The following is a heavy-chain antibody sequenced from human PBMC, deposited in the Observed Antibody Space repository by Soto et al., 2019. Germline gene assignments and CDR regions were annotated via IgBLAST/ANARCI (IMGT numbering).Heavy chain of an antibody. CDR1: GSTFTSYY. D-gene: IGHD5-18*01. CDR2: INPSGGST. V-gene: IGHV1-46*01. Sequence: ASVKVSCKASGSTFTSYYMHWVRQAPGQGLEWMGIINPSGGSTSYAQKFQGRVTMTRDTSTSTVYMELSSLRSEDTAVHYCARDLKGYSYGYLGNWFDPWGQGTLVTVSS. J-gene: IGHJ5*02. CDR3: ARDLKGYSYGYLGNWFDP.